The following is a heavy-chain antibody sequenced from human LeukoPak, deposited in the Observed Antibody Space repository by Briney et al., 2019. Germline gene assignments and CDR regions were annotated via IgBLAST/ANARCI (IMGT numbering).Heavy chain of an antibody. CDR3: ARVGCSSTSCYRGYYYGMDV. J-gene: IGHJ6*02. CDR1: GLTFSSYA. Sequence: PGGSLRLSCAASGLTFSSYAMHWVRQAPGKGLEWVAVISYDGSNKYYADSVKGRFTISRDNSKNTLYLQMNSLRAEDTAVYYCARVGCSSTSCYRGYYYGMDVWGQGTTVTVSS. V-gene: IGHV3-30*04. CDR2: ISYDGSNK. D-gene: IGHD2-2*02.